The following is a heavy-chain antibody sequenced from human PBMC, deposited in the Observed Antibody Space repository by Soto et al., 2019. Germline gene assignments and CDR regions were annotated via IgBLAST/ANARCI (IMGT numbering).Heavy chain of an antibody. V-gene: IGHV1-24*01. J-gene: IGHJ4*02. CDR2: FDPEDGET. D-gene: IGHD3-22*01. CDR3: ATRYYDSSGYYYGPFDY. Sequence: ASVKVSCKVSGYTLTELSMHWVRQAPGKGLEWMGGFDPEDGETIYAQKFQGRVTMTEDTSTDTAYMELSSLRSEDTAMYYCATRYYDSSGYYYGPFDYWGQGTLVTVSS. CDR1: GYTLTELS.